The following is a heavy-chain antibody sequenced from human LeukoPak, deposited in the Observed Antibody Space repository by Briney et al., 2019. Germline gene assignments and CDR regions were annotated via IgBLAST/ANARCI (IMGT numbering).Heavy chain of an antibody. CDR2: ISWNSGSI. D-gene: IGHD3-9*01. V-gene: IGHV3-9*01. J-gene: IGHJ4*02. CDR3: AKAYYDILTGHLDY. Sequence: GGSLRLSCAASGFTFDDYAMHWVRQAPGKGLEWVSGISWNSGSIGYADSVKGRFTISRDNAKNSLYLQMNSLRAEGTALYYCAKAYYDILTGHLDYWGQGTLVTVSS. CDR1: GFTFDDYA.